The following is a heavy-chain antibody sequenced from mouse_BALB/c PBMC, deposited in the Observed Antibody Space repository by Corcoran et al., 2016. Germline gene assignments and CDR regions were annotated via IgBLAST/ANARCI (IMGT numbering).Heavy chain of an antibody. D-gene: IGHD4-1*02. CDR2: INPNTGHT. Sequence: QVQLQQSGTEVAKPGASVKMSCKASGYTFTTYWIHWVTQRPGQALEWIGYINPNTGHTGCIPKFKDKAILTADKSSTTAYMQLSSLTSEDSAVYFCVRSPTGTFDYWGQGTTLTVSS. CDR3: VRSPTGTFDY. CDR1: GYTFTTYW. J-gene: IGHJ2*01. V-gene: IGHV1-7*01.